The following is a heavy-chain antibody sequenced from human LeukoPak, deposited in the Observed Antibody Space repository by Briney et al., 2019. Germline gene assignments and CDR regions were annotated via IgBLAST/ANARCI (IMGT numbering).Heavy chain of an antibody. CDR1: GYTFTGYY. CDR3: ARGHFRDYVDYATLHDTFDI. V-gene: IGHV1-46*01. CDR2: INPSGGST. Sequence: ASVKVSCKASGYTFTGYYIHWVRQAPGQGLEWMGIINPSGGSTSYAQKFQGRVTMTRDMSTSTVYMELSSLRSEDTAVYYCARGHFRDYVDYATLHDTFDIWGQGTMVTVSS. D-gene: IGHD4-17*01. J-gene: IGHJ3*02.